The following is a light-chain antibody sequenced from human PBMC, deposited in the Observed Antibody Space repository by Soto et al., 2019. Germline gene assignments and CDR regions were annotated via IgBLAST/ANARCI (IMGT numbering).Light chain of an antibody. V-gene: IGKV1-9*01. CDR2: AAS. CDR1: QGISSF. Sequence: IHLTQSPSSLSASVGDSVTITCRASQGISSFLAWYQQKPGKAPKLLIYAASTLQSGVPSRFRGSGSGTDFTLTISSLQPEDFASYFCQQLNSYPITFGQGTRLEIK. CDR3: QQLNSYPIT. J-gene: IGKJ5*01.